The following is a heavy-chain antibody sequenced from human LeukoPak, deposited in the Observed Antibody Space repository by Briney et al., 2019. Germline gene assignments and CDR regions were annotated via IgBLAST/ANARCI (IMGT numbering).Heavy chain of an antibody. CDR2: IHYTGIT. J-gene: IGHJ5*02. Sequence: SETLSLTCIVSGGSMNNYYWTWVRQPPGKGLEWIAYIHYTGITNYNPFLRSRVTISVDTSKNQFSLKLSSVTAADTAVYYCARDLGYCSAGSCNPWFDPWGQGTLVTVSS. V-gene: IGHV4-59*01. CDR1: GGSMNNYY. D-gene: IGHD2-15*01. CDR3: ARDLGYCSAGSCNPWFDP.